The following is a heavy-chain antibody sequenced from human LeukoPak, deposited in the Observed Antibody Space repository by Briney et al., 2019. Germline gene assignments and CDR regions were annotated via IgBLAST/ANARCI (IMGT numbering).Heavy chain of an antibody. V-gene: IGHV3-20*04. D-gene: IGHD3-10*01. CDR3: ARATVLLWFGERAGPDY. CDR1: GFTFDDYD. J-gene: IGHJ4*02. Sequence: GGSLRLSCAASGFTFDDYDMSWVRQAPGKGLEWVSNINWNGNYIGYAESVKGRFTISRDNAKNSLYLQMNSLRAEDTAVYYCARATVLLWFGERAGPDYWGQGTLVTVSS. CDR2: INWNGNYI.